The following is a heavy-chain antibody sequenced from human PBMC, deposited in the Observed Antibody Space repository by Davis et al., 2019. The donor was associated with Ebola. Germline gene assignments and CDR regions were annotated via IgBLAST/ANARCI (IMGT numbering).Heavy chain of an antibody. Sequence: AASVKVSCKASGYTFTSYYMHWVRQAPGQGLEWMGIINPSDDSTSYAQKFQGRVTMTRDTSTSTVYMELSSLRSEDTAVYYCARGWNYYDSGGYYSWFDPWGQGTLVTVSS. D-gene: IGHD3-22*01. J-gene: IGHJ5*02. CDR3: ARGWNYYDSGGYYSWFDP. CDR1: GYTFTSYY. CDR2: INPSDDST. V-gene: IGHV1-46*01.